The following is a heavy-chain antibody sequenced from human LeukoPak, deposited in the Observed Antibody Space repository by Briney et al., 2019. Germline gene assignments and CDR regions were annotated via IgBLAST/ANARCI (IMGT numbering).Heavy chain of an antibody. D-gene: IGHD2-21*01. V-gene: IGHV3-21*01. J-gene: IGHJ5*02. CDR1: GFTFSSYS. CDR3: ARDSGDYYNWFDP. Sequence: GGSLRPSCAASGFTFSSYSMNWVRQAPGKGLEWVSSISSSSSYIYYADSVKGRFTISRDNAKNSLYLQMNSLRAEDTAVYYCARDSGDYYNWFDPWGQGTLVTVSS. CDR2: ISSSSSYI.